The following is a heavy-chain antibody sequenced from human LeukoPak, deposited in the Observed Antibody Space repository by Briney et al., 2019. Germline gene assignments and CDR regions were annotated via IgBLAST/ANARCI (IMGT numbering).Heavy chain of an antibody. Sequence: GGSLRLSCAASGFTFSSYSMNWVRQAPGKGLEWVSSISSSSSYIYYADSVKGRFTISRDNAKNSLYLQMNSLRAEDTAVYYCARDPIVGATYPLVPPDYWGQGTLVTVSS. CDR3: ARDPIVGATYPLVPPDY. CDR2: ISSSSSYI. CDR1: GFTFSSYS. D-gene: IGHD1-26*01. J-gene: IGHJ4*02. V-gene: IGHV3-21*01.